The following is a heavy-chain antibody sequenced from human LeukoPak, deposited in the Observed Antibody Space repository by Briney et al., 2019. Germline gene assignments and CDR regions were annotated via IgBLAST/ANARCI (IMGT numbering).Heavy chain of an antibody. J-gene: IGHJ6*03. Sequence: GGSLRLSCAASGFTFSAFNMNWVRRTPGKGLEWVSSITTSSSHIFYADSVRGRLTISRDNAKNSLYLQMNSLGAEDTAVYYCASSPGYCTNGVCFIYYYMDVWGKGTTVTVSS. CDR1: GFTFSAFN. CDR3: ASSPGYCTNGVCFIYYYMDV. D-gene: IGHD2-8*01. CDR2: ITTSSSHI. V-gene: IGHV3-21*01.